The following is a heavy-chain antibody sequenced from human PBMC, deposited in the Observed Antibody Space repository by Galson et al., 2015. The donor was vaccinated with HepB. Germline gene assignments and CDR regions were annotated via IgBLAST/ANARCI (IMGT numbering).Heavy chain of an antibody. D-gene: IGHD1-14*01. J-gene: IGHJ3*02. CDR1: GLIFTPYT. CDR3: ARVRNRGMYAFDI. V-gene: IGHV3-30*04. Sequence: LRLSCAASGLIFTPYTMHWVRQAPGKGLEWVAVISYDESNKLYADSVKGRFTISRDNSKNTLYLQMNSLRAEDTAVYYCARVRNRGMYAFDIWGQGTMVTVSS. CDR2: ISYDESNK.